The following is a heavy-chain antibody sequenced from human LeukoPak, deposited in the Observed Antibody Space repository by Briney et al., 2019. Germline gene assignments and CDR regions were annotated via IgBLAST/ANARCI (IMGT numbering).Heavy chain of an antibody. CDR3: ATPAWGPSDAFDI. CDR1: GGSLSTYY. J-gene: IGHJ3*02. V-gene: IGHV4-59*05. CDR2: IYYSGST. Sequence: SETLSLTCAVYGGSLSTYYWSWIRQPPGKGLEWIGSIYYSGSTYYNPSLKSRVTISVDTSKNQFSLKLSSVTAADTAVYYCATPAWGPSDAFDIWGQGTMVTVSS. D-gene: IGHD3-16*01.